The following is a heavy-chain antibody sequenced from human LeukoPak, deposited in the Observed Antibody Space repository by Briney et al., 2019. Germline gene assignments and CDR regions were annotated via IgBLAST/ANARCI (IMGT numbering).Heavy chain of an antibody. D-gene: IGHD4-11*01. CDR1: GGTFSSYA. J-gene: IGHJ6*03. CDR2: IIPIFGTA. CDR3: ARSKSTTVTTLDYYYYMDV. Sequence: SVKVSCKASGGTFSSYAISWVRQAPGQGLEWMGGIIPIFGTANYAQKFQGRVTITTDESTSTAYMELSSLRSEDTTVYYCARSKSTTVTTLDYYYYMDVWGKGTTVTVSS. V-gene: IGHV1-69*05.